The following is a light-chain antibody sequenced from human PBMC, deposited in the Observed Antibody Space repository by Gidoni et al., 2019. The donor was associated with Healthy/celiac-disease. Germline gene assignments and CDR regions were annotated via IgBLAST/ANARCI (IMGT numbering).Light chain of an antibody. J-gene: IGLJ2*01. CDR2: QDS. V-gene: IGLV3-1*01. CDR1: KLGDKY. CDR3: QAWDSSTSHVV. Sequence: SYELTQPPSVSVSPGQTASITCSGDKLGDKYACWYPQKPGQSPVLVIYQDSKRPSGIPDRFSCSNSGNTATLTISGTQAMDEADYYCQAWDSSTSHVVFGGGTKLTVL.